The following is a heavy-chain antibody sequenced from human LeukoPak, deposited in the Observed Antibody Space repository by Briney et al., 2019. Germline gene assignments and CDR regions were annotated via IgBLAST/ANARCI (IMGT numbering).Heavy chain of an antibody. D-gene: IGHD5-12*01. CDR1: GFTFSSNG. J-gene: IGHJ4*02. Sequence: GGSLRLSCATSGFTFSSNGMHWVRQAPGKGLEWGAVIWYDGSNKYYADSVKGRFTISRDNSKNTLYLQMNSLRAEDTAVYYCARGYSGYDSSMRYWGQGTLVTVSS. V-gene: IGHV3-33*01. CDR2: IWYDGSNK. CDR3: ARGYSGYDSSMRY.